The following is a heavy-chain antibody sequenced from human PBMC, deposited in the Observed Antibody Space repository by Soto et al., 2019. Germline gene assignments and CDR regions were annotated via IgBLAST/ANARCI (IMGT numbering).Heavy chain of an antibody. CDR2: INPSGGST. CDR3: ARDWRYSRFIAGCGY. D-gene: IGHD2-15*01. V-gene: IGHV1-46*01. CDR1: GYTFTSYY. Sequence: QVQLVQSGAEVKKPGASVKVSCKASGYTFTSYYMHWVRQAPGQGLEWMGIINPSGGSTSYAQKFQGRVTMIRDTSTSTVYMELSSLRSEDTAVYYCARDWRYSRFIAGCGYWGQGTLVTVSS. J-gene: IGHJ4*02.